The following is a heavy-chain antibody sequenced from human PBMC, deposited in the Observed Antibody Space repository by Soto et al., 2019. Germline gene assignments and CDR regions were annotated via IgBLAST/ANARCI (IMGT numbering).Heavy chain of an antibody. CDR1: GGSISSGGYS. Sequence: SETLSLTCAVSGGSISSGGYSWSWIRQPPGKGLEWIGYIYHSGSTYYNPSLKSRVTISVDRSKNQFSLKLSSVTAADTAVYYCARVMVYALDPWGQGTLVTVSS. J-gene: IGHJ5*02. V-gene: IGHV4-30-2*01. CDR2: IYHSGST. CDR3: ARVMVYALDP. D-gene: IGHD2-8*01.